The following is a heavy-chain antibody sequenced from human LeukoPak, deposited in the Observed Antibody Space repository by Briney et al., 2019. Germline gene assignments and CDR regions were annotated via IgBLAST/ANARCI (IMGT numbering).Heavy chain of an antibody. D-gene: IGHD3-22*01. Sequence: GGSLRLSCAASGFSVSNNYMSWVRQAPGKGLEWVSVIYSGGSTFYADSVKGRFTISRDNSKNTLYLQMNSLRAEDTAVYYCARDQGYYDSSGYYYHPGYSQHWGQGTLVTVSS. CDR3: ARDQGYYDSSGYYYHPGYSQH. CDR2: IYSGGST. J-gene: IGHJ1*01. V-gene: IGHV3-66*01. CDR1: GFSVSNNY.